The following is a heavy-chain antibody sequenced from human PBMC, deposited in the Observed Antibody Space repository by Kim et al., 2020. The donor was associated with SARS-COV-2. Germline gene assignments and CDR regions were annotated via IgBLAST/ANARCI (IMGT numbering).Heavy chain of an antibody. CDR3: AKDRGIQLWLSYYYGMDV. D-gene: IGHD5-18*01. CDR1: GFTFSTYG. V-gene: IGHV3-30*18. J-gene: IGHJ6*01. CDR2: ISYDGSNK. Sequence: GGSLRLSCAASGFTFSTYGMHWVRQAPGKGLEWVAVISYDGSNKYYADSVKGRFTISRDNSKNTLYLRMNSLRAEDTAVYYCAKDRGIQLWLSYYYGMDV.